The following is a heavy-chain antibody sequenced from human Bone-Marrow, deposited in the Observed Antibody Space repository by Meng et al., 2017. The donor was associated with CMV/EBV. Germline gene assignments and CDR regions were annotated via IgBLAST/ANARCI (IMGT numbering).Heavy chain of an antibody. J-gene: IGHJ4*02. CDR1: GLSLTNAW. Sequence: SLRLSCTASGLSLTNAWMAWVRQAPGKGLEWVGRIRSKTDGGITEYAAPVKDRFTISRVESTNTLYLQINRLKIEDTAMYFCMDIGRWGQGTLVTVSS. D-gene: IGHD3/OR15-3a*01. CDR2: IRSKTDGGIT. CDR3: MDIGR. V-gene: IGHV3-15*01.